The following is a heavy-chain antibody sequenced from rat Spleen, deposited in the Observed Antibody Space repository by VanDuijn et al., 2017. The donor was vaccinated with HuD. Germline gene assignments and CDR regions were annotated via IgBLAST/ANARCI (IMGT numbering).Heavy chain of an antibody. CDR2: IWGNGSP. J-gene: IGHJ4*01. V-gene: IGHV2-13*01. Sequence: QVQLKESGPGLVQPSQTLSLTCTVSGFSLTSNGVSWVRQPPGKGLEWMGVIWGNGSPNYNSALKSRLSISRDTSKSKVFLKMNSLQTEDTAIYFCTRDRPGAYYVMDAWGQGASVTVSS. D-gene: IGHD1-4*01. CDR3: TRDRPGAYYVMDA. CDR1: GFSLTSNG.